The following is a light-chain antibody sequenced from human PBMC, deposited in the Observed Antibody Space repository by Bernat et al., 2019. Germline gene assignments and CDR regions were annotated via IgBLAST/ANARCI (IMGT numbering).Light chain of an antibody. CDR2: TAT. CDR3: QQSLTTPEQIS. V-gene: IGKV1-39*01. Sequence: DIQLTQSPSSLSASVGDRVTITCRASQDISNYLNWYQQKPGKAPNLLIYTATNLQSGVPSRFSASGFGTDFTLTISSLQPEDFATYYCQQSLTTPEQISFGGGTNVEIK. J-gene: IGKJ4*01. CDR1: QDISNY.